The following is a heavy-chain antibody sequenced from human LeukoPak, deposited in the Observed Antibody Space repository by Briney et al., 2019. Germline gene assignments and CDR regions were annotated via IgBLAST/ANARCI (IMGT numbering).Heavy chain of an antibody. V-gene: IGHV1-69*13. CDR3: ARELPRGGSCYWCFDY. Sequence: AASVKVSCKASGGTFSSYAISWVRQAPGQGLEWMGGIIPIFGTANYAQKFQGRVTITADESTSTAYMELSSLRSEDTAVYYCARELPRGGSCYWCFDYWGQGTLVTVSS. CDR1: GGTFSSYA. D-gene: IGHD2-15*01. CDR2: IIPIFGTA. J-gene: IGHJ4*02.